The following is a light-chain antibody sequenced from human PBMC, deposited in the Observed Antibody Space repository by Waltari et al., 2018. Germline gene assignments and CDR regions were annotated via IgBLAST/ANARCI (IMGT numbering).Light chain of an antibody. CDR3: QQRSNWPPLT. Sequence: EIVLTQSPATLSLSPGERATLSCRASESVNSYLVWYQQKPGQAPRLLIYDASNRATGIPARFSGSGSGTDFTLTISNLEPEDFAVYYCQQRSNWPPLTFGGGTKVEIK. CDR2: DAS. J-gene: IGKJ4*01. CDR1: ESVNSY. V-gene: IGKV3-11*01.